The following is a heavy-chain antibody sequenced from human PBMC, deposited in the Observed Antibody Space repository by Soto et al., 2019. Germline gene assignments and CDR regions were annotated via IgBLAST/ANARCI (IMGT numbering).Heavy chain of an antibody. CDR2: IYYSGTT. CDR3: ARGHYYYGMDV. Sequence: PXETLSLTCPVANVSVSSGTYSWSWVRQPPGKGLEWIGYIYYSGTTYYTPSLKSRLTMSMDRANDHFSLNLTSVTAADTAVYFCARGHYYYGMDVWGQGITVTVSS. J-gene: IGHJ6*02. V-gene: IGHV4-30-2*01. CDR1: NVSVSSGTYS.